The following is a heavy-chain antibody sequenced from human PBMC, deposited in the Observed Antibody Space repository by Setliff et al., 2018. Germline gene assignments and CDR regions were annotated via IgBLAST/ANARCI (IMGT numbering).Heavy chain of an antibody. CDR2: IYHSGSS. Sequence: SETLSLTCTVSGGSISSMSYYWGWIRQPPGKGLEWIGSIYHSGSSYYNSSLRSRVTISVDTSKNQFSLILRSVTAADTAVYYCAKFGPLDLTGDWAFDNWGQGTLVTVSS. CDR1: GGSISSMSYY. CDR3: AKFGPLDLTGDWAFDN. J-gene: IGHJ4*02. V-gene: IGHV4-39*07. D-gene: IGHD7-27*01.